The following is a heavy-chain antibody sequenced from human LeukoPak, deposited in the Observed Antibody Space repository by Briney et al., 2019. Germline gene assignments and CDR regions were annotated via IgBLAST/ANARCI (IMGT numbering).Heavy chain of an antibody. CDR1: GFTFSSYG. Sequence: GGSLRLSCAASGFTFSSYGMHWVRQAPGKGLEWGAVICYDGSNKYYADSVKGRFTISRDNSKNTLYLQMTSLRAEDTAVYYCARAVAGTLPDYWGQGTLVTVSS. V-gene: IGHV3-33*01. CDR3: ARAVAGTLPDY. J-gene: IGHJ4*02. D-gene: IGHD6-19*01. CDR2: ICYDGSNK.